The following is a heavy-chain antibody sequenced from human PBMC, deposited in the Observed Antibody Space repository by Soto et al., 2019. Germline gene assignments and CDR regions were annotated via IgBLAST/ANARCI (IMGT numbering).Heavy chain of an antibody. V-gene: IGHV4-30-2*01. J-gene: IGHJ4*02. CDR3: ARGRRSVVPAAGGYYFDY. CDR2: IYHSGST. CDR1: GGSISSGGYS. D-gene: IGHD2-2*01. Sequence: QLQLQESGSGLVKPSQTLSLTCAVSGGSISSGGYSWSWIRQPPGKGLEWIGYIYHSGSTYYNPSLKSRVTISVDRSKNQFSLKLSSVTAADTAVYYCARGRRSVVPAAGGYYFDYWGQGTLVTVSS.